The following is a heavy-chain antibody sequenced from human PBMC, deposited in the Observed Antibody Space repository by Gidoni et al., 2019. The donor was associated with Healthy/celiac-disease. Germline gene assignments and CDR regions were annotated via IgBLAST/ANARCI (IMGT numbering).Heavy chain of an antibody. CDR2: IYYSGRT. D-gene: IGHD3-3*01. J-gene: IGHJ6*03. V-gene: IGHV4-59*08. CDR1: GGSISSYY. CDR3: ARHHYDFWSGYHYYYYMDV. Sequence: QVQLQESGPGLVKPSETLSLTCTVSGGSISSYYWSWIRQPPGKGLEWIGYIYYSGRTNYNPSLKSRVTISVDTSKNQFSLKLSSVTAADTAVYYCARHHYDFWSGYHYYYYMDVWGKGTTVTVSS.